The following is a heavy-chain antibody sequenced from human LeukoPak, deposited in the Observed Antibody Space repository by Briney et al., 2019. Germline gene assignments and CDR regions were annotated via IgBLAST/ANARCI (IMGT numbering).Heavy chain of an antibody. CDR1: GGSISSGGYS. D-gene: IGHD3-10*01. CDR3: AARMVQGGLYGMDV. Sequence: PSETLSLTCAVSGGSISSGGYSWSWIRQPPGKGLEWIGYIYHSGSTYYNPSLKSRVTISVDRSKNQFSLKLSSVTAADTAVYYCAARMVQGGLYGMDVWGQGTTVTVSS. CDR2: IYHSGST. V-gene: IGHV4-30-2*01. J-gene: IGHJ6*02.